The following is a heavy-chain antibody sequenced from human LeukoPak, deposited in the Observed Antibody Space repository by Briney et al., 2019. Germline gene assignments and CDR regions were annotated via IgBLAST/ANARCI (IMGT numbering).Heavy chain of an antibody. V-gene: IGHV4-31*03. CDR1: GGSISSGGYY. D-gene: IGHD2-21*02. CDR2: IYYSGST. J-gene: IGHJ3*02. Sequence: PSETLSLTCTVSGGSISSGGYYWSWIRQHPGKGLEWIGYIYYSGSTYYNPSLKSRVTISVDTSKNQFSLKLSPVTAADTAVYYCARDRICGGDCHAFDIWGQGTMVTVSS. CDR3: ARDRICGGDCHAFDI.